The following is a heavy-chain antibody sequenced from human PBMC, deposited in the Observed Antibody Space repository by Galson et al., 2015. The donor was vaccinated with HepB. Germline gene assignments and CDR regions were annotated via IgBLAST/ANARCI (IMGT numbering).Heavy chain of an antibody. CDR1: GYTFTGYY. D-gene: IGHD6-13*01. V-gene: IGHV1-2*02. CDR3: ARARYSSSWYAKGNWFDP. CDR2: INPNSGGT. Sequence: VKVSCKASGYTFTGYYMHWVRQAPGQGLEWMGWINPNSGGTNYAQKFQGRVTMTRDTSISTAYMELSRLRSDDTAVYYCARARYSSSWYAKGNWFDPWGQGTLVTVSS. J-gene: IGHJ5*02.